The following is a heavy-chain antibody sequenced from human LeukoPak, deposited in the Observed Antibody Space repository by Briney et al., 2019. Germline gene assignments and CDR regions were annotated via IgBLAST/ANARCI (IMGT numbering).Heavy chain of an antibody. CDR1: GFTFSSYS. V-gene: IGHV3-21*01. J-gene: IGHJ3*01. CDR3: ATYSTSSGAFDF. D-gene: IGHD6-6*01. Sequence: GGSLRLSCAASGFTFSSYSMNWVRQAPGKGLEWVSFISTSSIYIYYADSVKGRFTISRDNAKNSLYLQMNSLRAEDTAVYYCATYSTSSGAFDFWGQGTLVTVSS. CDR2: ISTSSIYI.